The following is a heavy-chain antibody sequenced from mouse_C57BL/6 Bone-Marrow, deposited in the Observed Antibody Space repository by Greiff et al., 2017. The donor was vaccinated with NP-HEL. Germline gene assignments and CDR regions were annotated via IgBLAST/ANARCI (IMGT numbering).Heavy chain of an antibody. CDR2: IRNKANGYTT. CDR3: ARYPWLPFFDY. CDR1: GFTFTDYY. V-gene: IGHV7-3*01. Sequence: DVMLVESGGGLVQPGGSLSLSCAASGFTFTDYYMSWVRQPPGKALEWLGFIRNKANGYTTEYSASVKGRFTISRDNSKSILYLQMNALRAEDSATYYCARYPWLPFFDYWGQGTTLTVSS. D-gene: IGHD2-2*01. J-gene: IGHJ2*01.